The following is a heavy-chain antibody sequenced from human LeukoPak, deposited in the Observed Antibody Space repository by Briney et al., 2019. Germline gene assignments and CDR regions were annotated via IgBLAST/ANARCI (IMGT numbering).Heavy chain of an antibody. Sequence: GGSLRLSCAASEFTFSSYSMNWVRQAPGRGLEWVSYISSSSSTIYYADSVKGRFTISRDNAKNSLYLQMNSLRAEDTAVYYCARDSVGGYSGRGNYWGQGTLVTVSS. CDR2: ISSSSSTI. V-gene: IGHV3-48*04. CDR1: EFTFSSYS. CDR3: ARDSVGGYSGRGNY. J-gene: IGHJ4*02. D-gene: IGHD5-12*01.